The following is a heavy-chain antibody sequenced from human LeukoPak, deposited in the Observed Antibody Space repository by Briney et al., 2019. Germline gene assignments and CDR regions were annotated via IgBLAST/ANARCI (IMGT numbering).Heavy chain of an antibody. CDR3: ARASCGGDCYEYFQH. Sequence: SETLSLTCTVSGGSISSYYWSWIRQPAGKGLEWIGRIYTSGSTNYNPSLKSRVTISVDTSRNQFSLKLSSVTAADTAVYYCARASCGGDCYEYFQHWGQGTLATVSS. D-gene: IGHD2-21*02. J-gene: IGHJ1*01. V-gene: IGHV4-4*07. CDR1: GGSISSYY. CDR2: IYTSGST.